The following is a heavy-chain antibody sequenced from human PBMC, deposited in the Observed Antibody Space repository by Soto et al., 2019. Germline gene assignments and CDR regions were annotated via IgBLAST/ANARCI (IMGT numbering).Heavy chain of an antibody. CDR1: GGSISSSSYY. CDR3: ARLWPSTVTLDY. V-gene: IGHV4-39*01. Sequence: SETLSLTCTVSGGSISSSSYYWGWIRQPPGKGLEWIGSIYYSGSTYYNPSLKSRVTISVDTSKNQFSLKLSSVTAADTAVYYCARLWPSTVTLDYWGQGTLVTVSS. J-gene: IGHJ4*02. D-gene: IGHD4-17*01. CDR2: IYYSGST.